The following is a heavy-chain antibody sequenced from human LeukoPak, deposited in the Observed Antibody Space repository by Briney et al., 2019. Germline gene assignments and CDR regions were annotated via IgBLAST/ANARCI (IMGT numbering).Heavy chain of an antibody. J-gene: IGHJ5*02. CDR1: GFSLSEYG. CDR3: AKDPVNHCASSVCYGLQS. D-gene: IGHD3-22*01. CDR2: IRYDDSE. Sequence: GGSLRLSCVASGFSLSEYGIHWVRQAPGKGLEWLSFIRYDDSEYYADSVKGRFAISRDNSKNTLFLQMHSLRSEDTAVYYCAKDPVNHCASSVCYGLQSWGQGTVVIVSS. V-gene: IGHV3-30*02.